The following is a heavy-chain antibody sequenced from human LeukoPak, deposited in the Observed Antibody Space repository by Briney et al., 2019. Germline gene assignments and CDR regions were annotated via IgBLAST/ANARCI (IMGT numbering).Heavy chain of an antibody. V-gene: IGHV4-59*12. D-gene: IGHD6-13*01. CDR3: ARDVAAAGTRYFDY. CDR1: GGSISSYY. Sequence: SETLSLTCTVSGGSISSYYWSWIRQPPGKGLEWIGYIYYSGTTNYNPSLKSRVTILVDTSKNQFSLNLSSVTAADTAVYYCARDVAAAGTRYFDYWGQGTLVTVSS. J-gene: IGHJ4*02. CDR2: IYYSGTT.